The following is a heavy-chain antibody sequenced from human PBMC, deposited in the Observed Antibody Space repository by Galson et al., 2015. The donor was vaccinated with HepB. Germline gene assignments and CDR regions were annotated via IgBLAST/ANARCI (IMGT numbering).Heavy chain of an antibody. CDR3: AKVPRRGVIGY. CDR2: ISYDGSNK. CDR1: GFTFSSYG. Sequence: SLRLSCAASGFTFSSYGMHWVRQAPGKGLEWVAVISYDGSNKYYADSVKGRFTISRDNSKNTLYLQMNSLRAEDTAVYYCAKVPRRGVIGYWGQGTLVTVSS. D-gene: IGHD3-10*01. V-gene: IGHV3-30*18. J-gene: IGHJ4*02.